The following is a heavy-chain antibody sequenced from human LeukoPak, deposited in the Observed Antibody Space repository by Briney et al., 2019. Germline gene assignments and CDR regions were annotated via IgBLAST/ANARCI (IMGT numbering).Heavy chain of an antibody. CDR2: IKQDGSEK. V-gene: IGHV3-7*03. J-gene: IGHJ4*02. CDR1: GFTFSSYW. Sequence: TGGSLRLSCAASGFTFSSYWMSWVRQAPGKGLEWVANIKQDGSEKYYVDSVKGRFTISRDNAKNSLYLQMNSLRAEDTAVYYCAKGVNSGSYGKNDYWGQGTLVTVSS. CDR3: AKGVNSGSYGKNDY. D-gene: IGHD1-26*01.